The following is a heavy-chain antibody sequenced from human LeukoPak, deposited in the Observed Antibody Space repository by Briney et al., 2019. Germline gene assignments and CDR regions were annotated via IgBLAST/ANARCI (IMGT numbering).Heavy chain of an antibody. CDR1: GFTFSTYS. CDR2: ISDSGTYF. CDR3: ARQLAAAPFDY. V-gene: IGHV3-21*01. J-gene: IGHJ4*02. D-gene: IGHD6-13*01. Sequence: PGGSLRLSCAASGFTFSTYSMNWVRQAPGKGLEWVSSISDSGTYFYYADSVKGRFTISRDNAKNSLFLQMNSLRAEDTAVYYCARQLAAAPFDYWGQGTLVTVSS.